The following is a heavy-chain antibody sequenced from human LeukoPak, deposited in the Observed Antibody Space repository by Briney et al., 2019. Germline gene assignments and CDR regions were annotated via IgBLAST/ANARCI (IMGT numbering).Heavy chain of an antibody. CDR2: IYYSGST. D-gene: IGHD3-9*01. CDR3: AREIHYDILTGYPGYYMDV. V-gene: IGHV4-59*12. CDR1: GGSISTYY. J-gene: IGHJ6*03. Sequence: SETLSLTCTVSGGSISTYYWSWIRQPPGKGLEWIGYIYYSGSTNYNPSLKSRVTISVDTSKIQFSLKLNSVTAADTAVYYCAREIHYDILTGYPGYYMDVWGKGTTVTVSS.